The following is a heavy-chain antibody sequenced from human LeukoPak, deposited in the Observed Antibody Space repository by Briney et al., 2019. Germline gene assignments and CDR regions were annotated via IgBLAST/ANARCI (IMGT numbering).Heavy chain of an antibody. V-gene: IGHV1-8*01. J-gene: IGHJ4*02. CDR3: ARVSPNTVTTLQYFDY. CDR1: GYTFTSYD. D-gene: IGHD4-17*01. Sequence: GASVTVSCKASGYTFTSYDINWVRQATGQGLEWMGWMNPNSGNTGYAQKFQGRVNMTRNTSISTAYMELSSLRAEDTAVYYCARVSPNTVTTLQYFDYWGQGTLVTVSS. CDR2: MNPNSGNT.